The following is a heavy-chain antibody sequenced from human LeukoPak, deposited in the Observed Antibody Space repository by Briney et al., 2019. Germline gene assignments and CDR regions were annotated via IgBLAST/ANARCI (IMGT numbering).Heavy chain of an antibody. CDR1: GFTFSSYA. V-gene: IGHV3-23*01. CDR2: ITGSGSST. Sequence: GGSLRLSCAASGFTFSSYAMSWVRQAPGKGLEWVSVITGSGSSTNYADSVKGRFTISRDNSKNTLYLQMNSLRADDTAVYYCAKDRSDSSNWYLGDYWGQGTLVTVSS. J-gene: IGHJ4*02. CDR3: AKDRSDSSNWYLGDY. D-gene: IGHD6-13*01.